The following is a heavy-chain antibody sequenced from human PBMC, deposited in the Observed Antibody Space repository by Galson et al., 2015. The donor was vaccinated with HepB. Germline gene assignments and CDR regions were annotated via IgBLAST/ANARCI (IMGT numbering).Heavy chain of an antibody. D-gene: IGHD3-10*01. CDR3: ARVPPTHYYGSGSYYDY. J-gene: IGHJ4*02. V-gene: IGHV3-74*01. CDR2: INSDGSST. Sequence: SLRLSCAASVFTFSSYSMNWVRKAPGKGRVWVSRINSDGSSTSYADSVKGRFTISRDNAKNTLYLQMNSLRAEDTAVYYCARVPPTHYYGSGSYYDYWGQGTLGTVSS. CDR1: VFTFSSYS.